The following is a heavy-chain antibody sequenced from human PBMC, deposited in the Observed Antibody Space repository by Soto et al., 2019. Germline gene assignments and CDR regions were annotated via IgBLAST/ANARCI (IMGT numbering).Heavy chain of an antibody. D-gene: IGHD6-19*01. Sequence: PGGSLRLSCAASGFTFSSYGMHWFRQAPVKGLEWVAVISYDGSNKYYADSVKGRFTISRDNSKNTLHLQMNSLRAEDTAVYYCAKSSHPPRIAVATIAYWAQGTMVTVSS. CDR3: AKSSHPPRIAVATIAY. J-gene: IGHJ4*02. V-gene: IGHV3-30*18. CDR2: ISYDGSNK. CDR1: GFTFSSYG.